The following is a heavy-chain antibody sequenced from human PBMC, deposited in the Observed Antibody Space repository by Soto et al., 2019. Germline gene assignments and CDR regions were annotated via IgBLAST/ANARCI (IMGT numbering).Heavy chain of an antibody. CDR1: GFTFSNAW. CDR3: AKGPYLYYDSVIDY. CDR2: ISGSGGST. D-gene: IGHD3-22*01. Sequence: GGSLRLSCAASGFTFSNAWMTWVRQAPGKGLEWVSAISGSGGSTYYADSVKGRFTISRDNSKNTLYLQMNSLRAEDTAVYYCAKGPYLYYDSVIDYWGQGTLVTVSS. J-gene: IGHJ4*02. V-gene: IGHV3-23*01.